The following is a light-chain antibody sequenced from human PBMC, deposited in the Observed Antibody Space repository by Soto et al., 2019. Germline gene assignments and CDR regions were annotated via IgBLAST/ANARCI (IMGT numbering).Light chain of an antibody. J-gene: IGLJ2*01. Sequence: QSVLTQPASVSVSPGQSITSSGTGTSSDVGSYNLVSWYQQHPGKAPKLRLYEGSKRPSGVSNRFSGTKSGNTASLTISGLLAEDEADYYCCSYAGSSTFVVFGGGTKLTVL. CDR2: EGS. CDR3: CSYAGSSTFVV. V-gene: IGLV2-23*03. CDR1: SSDVGSYNL.